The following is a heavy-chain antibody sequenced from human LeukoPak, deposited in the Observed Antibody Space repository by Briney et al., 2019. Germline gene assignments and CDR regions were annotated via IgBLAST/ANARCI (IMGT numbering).Heavy chain of an antibody. CDR1: GFTFSSYG. Sequence: PGGSLRLSCAASGFTFSSYGMSWVRQAPGKGLEWVAFIRYDGSNKYYADSVKGRFTISRDNSKNTLYLQMNSLRAEDTAVYYCAKDQRKYYGSGRNYYYYYMDVWGKGTTVTISS. D-gene: IGHD3-10*01. V-gene: IGHV3-30*02. J-gene: IGHJ6*03. CDR3: AKDQRKYYGSGRNYYYYYMDV. CDR2: IRYDGSNK.